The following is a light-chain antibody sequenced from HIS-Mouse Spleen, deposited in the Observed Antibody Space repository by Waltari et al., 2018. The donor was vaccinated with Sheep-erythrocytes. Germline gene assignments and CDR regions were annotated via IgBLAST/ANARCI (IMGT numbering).Light chain of an antibody. CDR1: QGIRND. J-gene: IGKJ2*01. Sequence: DIQMTQSPSSLSASVGDRVTINCGASQGIRNDVGWYQQKPGQAPKRLIYAASSLQSGVPSRFSGSGSGTEFTLTISSLQPEDFATYYCLQHNSYPHPFGQGTKLEIK. V-gene: IGKV1-17*01. CDR3: LQHNSYPHP. CDR2: AAS.